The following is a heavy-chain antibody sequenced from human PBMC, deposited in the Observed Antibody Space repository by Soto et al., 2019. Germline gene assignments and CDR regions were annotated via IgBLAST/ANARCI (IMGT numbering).Heavy chain of an antibody. CDR3: ARTDRDFYGLDV. CDR1: GFTFRNYD. V-gene: IGHV3-13*05. J-gene: IGHJ6*02. Sequence: EVQLVESGGGLVQPGGSLRLSCEASGFTFRNYDMHWVRQGTGKGLEWVSGISAAGDPDYADSVEGRYTISRENAQNSFFLQMNSLRGGDTAVYYCARTDRDFYGLDVWGPGTTVIVSS. CDR2: ISAAGDP.